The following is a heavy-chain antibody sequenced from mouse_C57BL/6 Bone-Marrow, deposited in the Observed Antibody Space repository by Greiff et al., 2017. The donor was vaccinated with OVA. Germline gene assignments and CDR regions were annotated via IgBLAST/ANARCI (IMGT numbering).Heavy chain of an antibody. D-gene: IGHD1-1*01. Sequence: QVHVKQSGAELVKPGASVKLSCKASGYTFTSYWMHWVKQRPGQGLEWIGMIHPNSGSTNYNEKFKSKATLTVDKSSSTAYMQLSSLTSEDSAVYYCARKGDYYGRGGNFDYWGQGTTLTVSS. CDR2: IHPNSGST. V-gene: IGHV1-64*01. CDR3: ARKGDYYGRGGNFDY. CDR1: GYTFTSYW. J-gene: IGHJ2*01.